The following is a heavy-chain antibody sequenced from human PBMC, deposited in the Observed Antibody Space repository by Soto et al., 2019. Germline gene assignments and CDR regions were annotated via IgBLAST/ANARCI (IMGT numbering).Heavy chain of an antibody. V-gene: IGHV3-23*01. CDR2: FSGGRDTT. CDR1: GFAFSSYA. D-gene: IGHD2-21*01. J-gene: IGHJ4*02. CDR3: AKATSATCTGSICYSFDY. Sequence: PGGSLRLSCVASGFAFSSYAMSWVRQAPGQRLEWVATFSGGRDTTWHADSVKGRFTVSRDSSKNPLSLQMNSLRPEDTALYYCAKATSATCTGSICYSFDYWGQGTLVTVSS.